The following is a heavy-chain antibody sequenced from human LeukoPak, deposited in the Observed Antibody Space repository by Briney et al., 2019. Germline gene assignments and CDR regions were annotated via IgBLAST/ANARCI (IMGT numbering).Heavy chain of an antibody. D-gene: IGHD5-12*01. V-gene: IGHV1-69*06. Sequence: SVKVSCKASGGTFSSYAISWVRQAPGQGLEWMGRIIPIFGTANYAQKFQGRVTITADKSTSTAYMELSSLRSEDTAVYYWARGDIVATIPFDYWGQGTLVTVSS. CDR2: IIPIFGTA. J-gene: IGHJ4*02. CDR1: GGTFSSYA. CDR3: ARGDIVATIPFDY.